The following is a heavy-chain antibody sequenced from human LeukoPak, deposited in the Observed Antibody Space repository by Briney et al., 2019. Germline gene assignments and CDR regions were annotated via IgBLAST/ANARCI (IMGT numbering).Heavy chain of an antibody. J-gene: IGHJ6*02. CDR1: GFTFSSYG. CDR2: IWYDGSNK. CDR3: ARAGYLPSDYYYGMDV. V-gene: IGHV3-33*01. D-gene: IGHD3-9*01. Sequence: GGSLRLSCAASGFTFSSYGMHWVRQAPGKGLEWVAVIWYDGSNKYYADSVKGRFTISRDNSKNTLYLQMNSLRAEDTAVYYCARAGYLPSDYYYGMDVWGQGTTVTVSS.